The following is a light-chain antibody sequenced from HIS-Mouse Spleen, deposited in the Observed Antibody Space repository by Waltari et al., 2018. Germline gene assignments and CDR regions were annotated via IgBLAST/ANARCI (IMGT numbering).Light chain of an antibody. J-gene: IGKJ2*01. CDR2: KAS. CDR3: QQYNSYSP. V-gene: IGKV1-5*03. CDR1: QSISSW. Sequence: DIQMTQSPSTLSASVGDRVTNTCRASQSISSWLAWYQQKPGKAPKLLIYKASSLESGVPSRFSGSGSGTEFTLTISSLQPDDFATYYCQQYNSYSPFGQGTKLEIK.